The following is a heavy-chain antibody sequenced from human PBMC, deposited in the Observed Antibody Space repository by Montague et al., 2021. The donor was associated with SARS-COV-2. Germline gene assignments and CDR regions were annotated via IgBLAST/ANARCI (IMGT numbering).Heavy chain of an antibody. J-gene: IGHJ4*02. CDR1: GGSFSGYF. D-gene: IGHD3-10*01. Sequence: SETLSLTCSVSGGSFSGYFWTWVRQSPGKGLEWIGEIKHTGFTNYNPSLKSRVTISMDTSKNQFSLRLTSVTAADTAVYYCARGKDHITVALVVISSSSYFDSWSRGTPVTVSS. CDR2: IKHTGFT. V-gene: IGHV4-34*01. CDR3: ARGKDHITVALVVISSSSYFDS.